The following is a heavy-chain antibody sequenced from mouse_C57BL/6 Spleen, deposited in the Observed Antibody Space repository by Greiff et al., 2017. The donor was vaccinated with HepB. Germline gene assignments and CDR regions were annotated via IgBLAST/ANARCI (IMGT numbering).Heavy chain of an antibody. CDR1: GYAFSSSW. J-gene: IGHJ4*01. CDR2: IYPGDGDT. Sequence: QVQLQQSGPELVKPGASVKISCKASGYAFSSSWMNWVKQRPGKGLEWIGRIYPGDGDTNYNGKFKGKATLTADKSSCTAYMQLSSLTSEDSAVYFCANYPMDYWGQGTSVTVSS. D-gene: IGHD1-1*01. CDR3: ANYPMDY. V-gene: IGHV1-82*01.